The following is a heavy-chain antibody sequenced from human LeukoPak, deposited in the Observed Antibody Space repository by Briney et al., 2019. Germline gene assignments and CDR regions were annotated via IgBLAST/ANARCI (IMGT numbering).Heavy chain of an antibody. Sequence: QPGGTLRLSCSASGFTFTTYGMNWVRQAPGKGPVWVARINSDEINTSYADSVKGRFTISRDNAKNTLYLQMNSLRAEDTAVYYCARAAYSSSWPNYYFYYYMDVWGKGTTVTVSS. J-gene: IGHJ6*03. CDR3: ARAAYSSSWPNYYFYYYMDV. CDR1: GFTFTTYG. V-gene: IGHV3-74*01. D-gene: IGHD6-13*01. CDR2: INSDEINT.